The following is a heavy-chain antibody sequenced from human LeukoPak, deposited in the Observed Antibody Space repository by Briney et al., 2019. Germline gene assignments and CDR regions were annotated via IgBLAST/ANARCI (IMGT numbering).Heavy chain of an antibody. J-gene: IGHJ4*02. CDR3: AKDMVPDARYSVDQ. CDR2: IIVIGSDI. Sequence: PGGSLSLSCTATGFNYRTFAMKWLRQAPGKGLHGVSGIIVIGSDIDYADAVKERFTLSRKNSKNTVLLQMDRLNCEDTAVDYCAKDMVPDARYSVDQWGQGTLVTVSS. V-gene: IGHV3-23*01. CDR1: GFNYRTFA. D-gene: IGHD3-10*01.